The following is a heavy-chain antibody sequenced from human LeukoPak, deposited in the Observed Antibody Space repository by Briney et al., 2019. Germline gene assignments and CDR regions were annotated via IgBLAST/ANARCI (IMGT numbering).Heavy chain of an antibody. Sequence: GGSLRLSCAASGFTVSSNFMAWVRQAPGKGLEWVSLIYSGGNTYYADSVKGRFTISRDSSKNTLYLQMNSLRAEDTAVYYCARDTYCSGGNCYLVYWGQGSLVTVSS. CDR3: ARDTYCSGGNCYLVY. D-gene: IGHD2-15*01. CDR1: GFTVSSNF. CDR2: IYSGGNT. V-gene: IGHV3-66*01. J-gene: IGHJ4*02.